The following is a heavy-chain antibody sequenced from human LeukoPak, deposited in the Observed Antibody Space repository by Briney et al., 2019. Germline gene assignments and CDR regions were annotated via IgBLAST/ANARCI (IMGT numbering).Heavy chain of an antibody. CDR1: GGSISSYY. Sequence: SETLSLTCTVSGGSISSYYWSWIRQPPGKGLEWIGYIYYSGSTSYNPSLKSRVTISVDTSKNQFSLKLSSVTAADTAVYYCARHRTTTKRDWFDPWGQGTLVTVSS. V-gene: IGHV4-59*08. CDR2: IYYSGST. J-gene: IGHJ5*02. CDR3: ARHRTTTKRDWFDP. D-gene: IGHD1-7*01.